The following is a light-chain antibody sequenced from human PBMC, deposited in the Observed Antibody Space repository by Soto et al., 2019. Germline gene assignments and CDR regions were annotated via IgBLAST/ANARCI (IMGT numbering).Light chain of an antibody. CDR3: LLSGRGPWV. Sequence: QAVVTQEPSLTVSPGGTVTLTCGSSTGDVSSGHYPYWFQQKPGQAPRTLIYDTSAKPSWTPARFSGSLLGGKAALTLSAAHPDDEAVYYCLLSGRGPWVFGGGTKLTVL. CDR1: TGDVSSGHY. J-gene: IGLJ3*02. CDR2: DTS. V-gene: IGLV7-46*01.